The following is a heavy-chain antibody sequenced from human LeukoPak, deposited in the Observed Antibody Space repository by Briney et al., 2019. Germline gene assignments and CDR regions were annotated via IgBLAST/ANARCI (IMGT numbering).Heavy chain of an antibody. Sequence: PGGSLRLSCVASGFTFSSYWMTWVRQAPGKGLEWVANIKHDGSEKNYVDSVKGRFTISRDNAKNSLYLQMNSLSGEDTAVYYCARGKVGGSMAGSNFDYWGQGTLVTVSS. J-gene: IGHJ4*02. V-gene: IGHV3-7*01. D-gene: IGHD6-19*01. CDR3: ARGKVGGSMAGSNFDY. CDR2: IKHDGSEK. CDR1: GFTFSSYW.